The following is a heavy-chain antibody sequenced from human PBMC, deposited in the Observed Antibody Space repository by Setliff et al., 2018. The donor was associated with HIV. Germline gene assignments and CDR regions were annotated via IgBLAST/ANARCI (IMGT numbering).Heavy chain of an antibody. CDR3: AGGDLYGDYAFSC. Sequence: SETLSLTCAVSGYSIRSGYYWGWIRQSPGKWLEWIGTMFRTGTSYYSGSSNYNPSLKSRVTISVDTSNNQFSLKLSPVTAADTAVYYCAGGDLYGDYAFSCWRQGKWVTVSS. CDR1: GYSIRSGYY. V-gene: IGHV4-61*01. D-gene: IGHD4-17*01. CDR2: RTGTSYYSGSS. J-gene: IGHJ4*02.